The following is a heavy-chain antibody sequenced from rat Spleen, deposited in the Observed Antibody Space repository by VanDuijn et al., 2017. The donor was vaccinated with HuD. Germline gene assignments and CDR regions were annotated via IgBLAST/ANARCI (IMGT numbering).Heavy chain of an antibody. CDR2: ITTTGGST. J-gene: IGHJ3*01. V-gene: IGHV5S13*01. CDR1: GFTFSNYG. CDR3: ARQRGGFAY. Sequence: EVQLVESGGGLVQPGRSLKLSCAASGFTFSNYGMAWVREPPTKGLEWVASITTTGGSTNYPDSVKGLFTISRDNAKSTLYLQMDSLRSEDTATYYCARQRGGFAYWGQGTLVTVSS. D-gene: IGHD4-1*01.